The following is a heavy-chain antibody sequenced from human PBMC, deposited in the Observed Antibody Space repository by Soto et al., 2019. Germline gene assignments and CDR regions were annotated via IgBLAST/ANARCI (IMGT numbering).Heavy chain of an antibody. CDR2: IWYDGSNK. J-gene: IGHJ2*01. D-gene: IGHD2-15*01. CDR1: GFTFSSYA. V-gene: IGHV3-30*04. CDR3: DYWF. Sequence: PGGSLRLSCAASGFTFSSYAMHWVRQAPGKGLEWVAVIWYDGSNKYFSDSVKGRLTISRDNSKNTVSLEMNSLRTKDTEDSIKDYWF.